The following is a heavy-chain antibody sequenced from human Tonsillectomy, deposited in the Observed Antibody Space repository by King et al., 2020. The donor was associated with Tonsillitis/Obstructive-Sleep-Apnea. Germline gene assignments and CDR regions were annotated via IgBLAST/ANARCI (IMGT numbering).Heavy chain of an antibody. CDR1: GFTFSSSW. CDR2: IKQDGSEK. V-gene: IGHV3-7*03. J-gene: IGHJ6*02. CDR3: GHDMDV. Sequence: VQLVESGGGLVQPGGSLRLSCVASGFTFSSSWMSWVRQAPGKGLEWVANIKQDGSEKCYVDSVKGRFTISRDNAKNSLYLQMNSLRAEDTAVYYCGHDMDVWGQGTTVTVSS.